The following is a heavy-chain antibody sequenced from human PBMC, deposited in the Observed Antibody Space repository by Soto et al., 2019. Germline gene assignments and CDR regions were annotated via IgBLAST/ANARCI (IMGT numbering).Heavy chain of an antibody. CDR2: INAGNGNT. D-gene: IGHD3-10*01. V-gene: IGHV1-3*01. CDR1: GYTFTSYA. Sequence: QVQLVQSGAEVKKPGASVKVSCKASGYTFTSYAMHWVRQAPGQRLEWMGWINAGNGNTKYSQKFQGRVTITRDTSASTAYMELSRLRSEDTAVYYCARDLPYYYGSGSYYNFYYCGQGTLVTVSS. J-gene: IGHJ4*02. CDR3: ARDLPYYYGSGSYYNFYY.